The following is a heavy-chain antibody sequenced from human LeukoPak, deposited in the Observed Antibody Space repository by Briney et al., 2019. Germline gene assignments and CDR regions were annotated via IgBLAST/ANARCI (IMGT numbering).Heavy chain of an antibody. CDR3: AKDWALGYSSGWSAFDI. D-gene: IGHD6-19*01. J-gene: IGHJ3*02. Sequence: GGSLRLSCAASGFTFDDYAMHWVRQAPGKGLEWVSLISWDGGSTYYADSVKGRFTISRDNSKNSLYLQMNSLRAEDTALYYCAKDWALGYSSGWSAFDIWGQGTMVTVSS. V-gene: IGHV3-43D*03. CDR1: GFTFDDYA. CDR2: ISWDGGST.